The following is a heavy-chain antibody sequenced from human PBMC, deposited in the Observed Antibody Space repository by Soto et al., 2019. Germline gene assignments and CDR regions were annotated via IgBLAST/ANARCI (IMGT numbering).Heavy chain of an antibody. CDR1: GGSISSSSYY. D-gene: IGHD3-3*01. CDR2: IYDSGST. Sequence: QLQLQESGPGLVKPSETLSLTCTVSGGSISSSSYYWGWLRQPPGKALEWIGSIYDSGSTYYNPSLKSRVTISVDTSKNQFSLKLSSVTAADTAVYYCASGILYYDFWSGYDAFDIWGQGTMVTVSS. J-gene: IGHJ3*02. CDR3: ASGILYYDFWSGYDAFDI. V-gene: IGHV4-39*01.